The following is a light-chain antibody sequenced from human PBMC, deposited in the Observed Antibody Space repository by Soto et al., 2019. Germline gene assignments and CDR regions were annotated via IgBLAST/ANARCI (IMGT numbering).Light chain of an antibody. CDR3: ISYNTPDALV. Sequence: QSVLTQPVSVSGSPGQWITISCTGASYDVGAYHYVSWYQQFPGTPPQLILYEVSHRPSVISHFFSGIRSGSTASLTVCVHPPDDGAHYYCISYNTPDALVFGGGTKLTVL. CDR2: EVS. J-gene: IGLJ2*01. V-gene: IGLV2-14*01. CDR1: SYDVGAYHY.